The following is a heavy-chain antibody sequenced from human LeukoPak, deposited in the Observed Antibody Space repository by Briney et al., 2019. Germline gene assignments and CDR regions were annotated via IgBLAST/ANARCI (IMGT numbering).Heavy chain of an antibody. CDR3: ARGVSPLYYYYYYMDV. CDR1: GGSISSYY. J-gene: IGHJ6*03. V-gene: IGHV4-59*01. Sequence: SETLSLTCTVSGGSISSYYWSWIRQPPGKGLEWIGYIHYSGSTNYNPSLKSRVTISVDTSKNQFSLKLSSVTAADTAVYYCARGVSPLYYYYYYMDVWGKGTTVTVSS. CDR2: IHYSGST. D-gene: IGHD6-13*01.